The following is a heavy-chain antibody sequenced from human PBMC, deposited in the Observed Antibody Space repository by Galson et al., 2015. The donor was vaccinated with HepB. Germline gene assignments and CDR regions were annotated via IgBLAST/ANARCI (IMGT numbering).Heavy chain of an antibody. CDR1: GFTFSSYA. Sequence: SLRLSCAASGFTFSSYAMHWVRQAPGTGLEWVAVISYDGSNKYYADSVKGRFTISRDNSKNTLYLQMNSLRAEDTAVYYCARESPHYCSGGSCYPASYYYCGIDVWGQGTTVTVSS. CDR3: ARESPHYCSGGSCYPASYYYCGIDV. D-gene: IGHD2-15*01. V-gene: IGHV3-30*04. J-gene: IGHJ6*02. CDR2: ISYDGSNK.